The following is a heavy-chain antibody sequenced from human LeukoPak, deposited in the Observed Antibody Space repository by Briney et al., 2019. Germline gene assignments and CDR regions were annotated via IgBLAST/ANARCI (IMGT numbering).Heavy chain of an antibody. CDR3: ARAGYSSSWDPWDY. CDR2: INHSGST. CDR1: GGSFSGYY. D-gene: IGHD6-13*01. V-gene: IGHV4-34*01. J-gene: IGHJ4*02. Sequence: SETLSLTCAVYGGSFSGYYWSWLRQPPGKGLEWIGEINHSGSTNYNPSLKSRVTISVDTSKNQFSLKLSSVTTADTAVYYCARAGYSSSWDPWDYWGQGTLVTVSS.